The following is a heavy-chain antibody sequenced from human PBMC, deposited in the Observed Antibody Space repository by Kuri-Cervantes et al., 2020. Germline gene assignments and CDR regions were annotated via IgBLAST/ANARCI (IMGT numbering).Heavy chain of an antibody. CDR3: VRRYLDGGADY. CDR2: INPNSGGT. V-gene: IGHV1-2*04. Sequence: ASVKVSCKASGYTFTGYYMHWVRQAPGQGLEWMGWINPNSGGTNYAQKFQGWVTMTRDTSISTAYMELSRLRSDDTAVYYCVRRYLDGGADYWGQGTLVTVSS. D-gene: IGHD3/OR15-3a*01. J-gene: IGHJ4*02. CDR1: GYTFTGYY.